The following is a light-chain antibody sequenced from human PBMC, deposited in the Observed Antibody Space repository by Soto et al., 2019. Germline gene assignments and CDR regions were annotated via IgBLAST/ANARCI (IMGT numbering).Light chain of an antibody. J-gene: IGKJ4*01. CDR1: ESVSRSF. CDR3: QQYNNWPPLT. V-gene: IGKV3-15*01. Sequence: EIVLTQSPGTLSLSPGETATLSCRASESVSRSFLTWYQQKPGQAPRLLIYGASTRATGIPARFSGSGSGTEFTLTISSLQSEDFAVYYCQQYNNWPPLTFGGGTKVEIK. CDR2: GAS.